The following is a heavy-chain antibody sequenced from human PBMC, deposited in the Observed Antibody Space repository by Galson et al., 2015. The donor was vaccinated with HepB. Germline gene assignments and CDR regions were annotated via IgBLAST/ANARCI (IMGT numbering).Heavy chain of an antibody. D-gene: IGHD3-16*01. Sequence: TLSLTCAVSGGSISSGGYSWSWIRQPPGKGLEWIGYIYHSGSTYYNPSLKSRVTISVGRSKNQFSLKLSSVTAADTAVYYCARVTVWGDRYYFDYWGQGTLVTVSS. V-gene: IGHV4-30-2*01. CDR3: ARVTVWGDRYYFDY. CDR2: IYHSGST. J-gene: IGHJ4*02. CDR1: GGSISSGGYS.